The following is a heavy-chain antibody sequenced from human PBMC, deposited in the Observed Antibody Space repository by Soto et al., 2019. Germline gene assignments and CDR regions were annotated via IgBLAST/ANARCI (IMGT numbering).Heavy chain of an antibody. D-gene: IGHD1-26*01. CDR2: ITPTLNIA. CDR1: GGTFSSYT. Sequence: QLQLVQSGAEVREPGSSVKVSCKASGGTFSSYTVIWVRQAPGQGLEWMGGITPTLNIAKYAEKFEGRVMITADESTSTVNMYLSSMRSEDTAVYFCARGYYCVSNPSSFGYWGQGIVVAVSS. J-gene: IGHJ4*02. V-gene: IGHV1-69*01. CDR3: ARGYYCVSNPSSFGY.